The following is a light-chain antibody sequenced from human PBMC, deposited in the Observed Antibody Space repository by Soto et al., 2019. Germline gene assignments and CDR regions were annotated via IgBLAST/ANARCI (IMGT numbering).Light chain of an antibody. CDR2: AAA. J-gene: IGKJ1*01. Sequence: HMSESPSSLSSSLVYRVTITCRASQSISTYLNWYQQKPGKAPKLLIYAAASLQSGVPSRFSGSGSGTDFTLTISSLQPEDFATYFCQQSYSSLRTFGQGTKVDI. CDR3: QQSYSSLRT. CDR1: QSISTY. V-gene: IGKV1-39*01.